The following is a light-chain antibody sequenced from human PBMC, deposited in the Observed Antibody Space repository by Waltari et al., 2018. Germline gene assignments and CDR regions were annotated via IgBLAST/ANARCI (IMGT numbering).Light chain of an antibody. Sequence: QSALTQPASVSASPGQSITISCTGTSSDVGGYNYFSWYQQPPGKAPKHIINDVTNRPSVFSNRCSGSKSGNTASLTISGLQAEEDADYYCSSYTTSSTHVFGTGTKVTVL. CDR2: DVT. CDR1: SSDVGGYNY. CDR3: SSYTTSSTHV. J-gene: IGLJ1*01. V-gene: IGLV2-14*03.